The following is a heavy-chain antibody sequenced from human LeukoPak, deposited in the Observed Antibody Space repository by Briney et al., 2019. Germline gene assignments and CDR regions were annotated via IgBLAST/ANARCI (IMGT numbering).Heavy chain of an antibody. D-gene: IGHD3-22*01. CDR2: INPNSGGT. J-gene: IGHJ4*02. CDR1: GYTFTSYY. CDR3: ARVWVDSSGYCFDY. Sequence: GASVKVSCKASGYTFTSYYMHWVRQAPGQGLEWMGWINPNSGGTNYAQKFQGRVTMTRDTSISTAYMELSRLRSDDTAVYYCARVWVDSSGYCFDYWGQGTLVTVSS. V-gene: IGHV1-2*02.